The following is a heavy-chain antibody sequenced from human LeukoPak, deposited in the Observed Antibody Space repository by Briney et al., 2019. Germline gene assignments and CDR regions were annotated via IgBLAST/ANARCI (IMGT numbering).Heavy chain of an antibody. CDR3: ATVGYSYGAFDY. V-gene: IGHV1-24*01. Sequence: ASVKVSCKVSGYTLTEISLHWVRRAPGKGLEGMGGFDREDGETMYAQKFQGRVTMTEDTSTDTAFMELSSLRSEDTAVYYCATVGYSYGAFDYWGQGTLVIVSS. CDR2: FDREDGET. D-gene: IGHD5-18*01. CDR1: GYTLTEIS. J-gene: IGHJ4*02.